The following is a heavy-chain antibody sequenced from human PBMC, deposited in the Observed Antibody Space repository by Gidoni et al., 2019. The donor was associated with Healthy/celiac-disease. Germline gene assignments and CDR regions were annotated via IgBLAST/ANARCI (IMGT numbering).Heavy chain of an antibody. V-gene: IGHV4-34*01. J-gene: IGHJ4*02. Sequence: QVQLQQWGAGLLKPSETLSLTCAMSGPSFSGYYWSWIRQSPGRGLEWIAEITHTGSTNYKPSLRSRVTISVDASKNQFSLQLRSVTAADTAVYYCARGRYQDSSGFPYWGQGTWSPSP. D-gene: IGHD3-22*01. CDR2: ITHTGST. CDR3: ARGRYQDSSGFPY. CDR1: GPSFSGYY.